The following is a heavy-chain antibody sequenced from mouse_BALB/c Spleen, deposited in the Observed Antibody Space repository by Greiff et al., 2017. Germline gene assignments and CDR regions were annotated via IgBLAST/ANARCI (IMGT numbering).Heavy chain of an antibody. CDR2: IWAGGST. V-gene: IGHV2-9*02. CDR3: ARYRYDGEYYFDY. J-gene: IGHJ2*01. CDR1: GFSLTSYG. D-gene: IGHD2-14*01. Sequence: VQLQQSGPGLVAPSQSLSITCTVSGFSLTSYGVHWVRQPPGKGLEWLGVIWAGGSTNYNSALMSRLSISKDNSKSQVFLKMNSLQTDDTAMYYCARYRYDGEYYFDYWGQGTTLTVSS.